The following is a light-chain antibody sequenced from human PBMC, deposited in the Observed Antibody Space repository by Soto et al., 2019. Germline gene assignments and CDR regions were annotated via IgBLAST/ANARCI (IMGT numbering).Light chain of an antibody. J-gene: IGLJ3*02. V-gene: IGLV1-44*01. Sequence: QPVLTQPPSASGTPGQRVTISCSGSSSNVGSNTVSWYQQLPGTAPKVLIYSDDQMPSGVPDRFSGSRSGSSASLAISGLQSGDEADYYCASWEDSLNGWVIGGGTKLTVL. CDR2: SDD. CDR1: SSNVGSNT. CDR3: ASWEDSLNGWV.